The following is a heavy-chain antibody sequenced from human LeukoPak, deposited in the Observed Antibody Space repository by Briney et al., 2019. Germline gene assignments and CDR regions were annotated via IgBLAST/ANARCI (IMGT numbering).Heavy chain of an antibody. J-gene: IGHJ6*03. Sequence: SETLSLTCTVSGGSISSSSYYWSWIRQPAGKGLEWIGRIYTSGSTNYNPSLKSRVTMSVDTSKNQFSLKLSSVTAADTAVYYCARARDYQWLYYMDVWGKGTTVTISS. V-gene: IGHV4-61*02. CDR2: IYTSGST. D-gene: IGHD6-19*01. CDR3: ARARDYQWLYYMDV. CDR1: GGSISSSSYY.